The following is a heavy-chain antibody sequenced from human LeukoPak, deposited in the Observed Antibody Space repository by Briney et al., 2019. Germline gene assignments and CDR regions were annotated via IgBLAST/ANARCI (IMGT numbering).Heavy chain of an antibody. CDR1: GGSITDYF. D-gene: IGHD5-24*01. Sequence: SETLSLTCALSGGSITDYFYNWVRQSPGKGLEWIGSIYYSGSTYYNPSLKSRVTISVDTSKNQFSLKLSSVTAADTAVYYCARHSKRAGRWLQLRRVDYWGQGTLVTVSS. CDR3: ARHSKRAGRWLQLRRVDY. CDR2: IYYSGST. V-gene: IGHV4-39*01. J-gene: IGHJ4*02.